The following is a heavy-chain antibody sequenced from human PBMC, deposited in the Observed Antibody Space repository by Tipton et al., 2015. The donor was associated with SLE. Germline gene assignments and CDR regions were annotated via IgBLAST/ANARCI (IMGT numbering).Heavy chain of an antibody. D-gene: IGHD1-26*01. J-gene: IGHJ4*02. CDR2: IRYDGSKT. Sequence: QLVQSGGGLVKPGGSLRLSCATSGFIFSDFGMYWVRQAPGKGLEWVAFIRYDGSKTFYADSVKGRFTISRDNSENTLFLQMSSLRAEDTAVYYCVTMDWEVLLSVEYWGPGTLVTVSS. CDR1: GFIFSDFG. CDR3: VTMDWEVLLSVEY. V-gene: IGHV3-30*02.